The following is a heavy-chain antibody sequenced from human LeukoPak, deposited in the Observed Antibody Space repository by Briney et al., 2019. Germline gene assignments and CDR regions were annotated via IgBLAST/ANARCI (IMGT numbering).Heavy chain of an antibody. CDR1: GFTFSSYA. J-gene: IGHJ4*02. CDR3: ARVVSPGAYYYDSSGYVDY. Sequence: GGSLRLSCAASGFTFSSYAMHWVRQAPGNGLEWVAVISYDGSNKYYADSVKGRFTISRDNSKNTLYLQMNSLRAEDTAVYYCARVVSPGAYYYDSSGYVDYWGQGTLVTVSS. CDR2: ISYDGSNK. V-gene: IGHV3-30-3*01. D-gene: IGHD3-22*01.